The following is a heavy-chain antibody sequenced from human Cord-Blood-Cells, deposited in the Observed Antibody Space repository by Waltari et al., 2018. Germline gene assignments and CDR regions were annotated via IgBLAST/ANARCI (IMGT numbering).Heavy chain of an antibody. Sequence: QLQPQQSAPGLVKPSQTLSLTSAIAGDSATTNSSSWPRTRQSPSRGLEWLGRTYYRSKWYNDYAVSVKSRITITPDTSKNQFSLQLNSVTPEDTAVYYCTRYVSTGAFDIWGQGTMVTDSS. CDR2: TYYRSKWYN. CDR3: TRYVSTGAFDI. V-gene: IGHV6-1*01. J-gene: IGHJ3*02. D-gene: IGHD1-1*01. CDR1: GDSATTNSSS.